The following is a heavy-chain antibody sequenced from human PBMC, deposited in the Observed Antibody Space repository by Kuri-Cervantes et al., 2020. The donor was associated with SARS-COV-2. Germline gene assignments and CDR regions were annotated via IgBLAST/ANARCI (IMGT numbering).Heavy chain of an antibody. J-gene: IGHJ4*02. Sequence: GGSLRLSCAASGFTFSSYSMNWVRQAPGKGLEWVSYISSSSSTIYYADSVKGRFTISRDNAKNSLYLQMNSLRAEDTAVYYCAKDPLWGSSSNFDYWGQGTLVIVSS. CDR2: ISSSSSTI. CDR3: AKDPLWGSSSNFDY. CDR1: GFTFSSYS. D-gene: IGHD6-6*01. V-gene: IGHV3-48*01.